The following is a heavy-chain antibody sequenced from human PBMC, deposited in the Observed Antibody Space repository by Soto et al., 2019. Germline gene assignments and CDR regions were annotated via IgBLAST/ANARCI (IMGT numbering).Heavy chain of an antibody. CDR2: IDYSGST. CDR3: ARDRMRGYDPYFDY. Sequence: QVQLQESGPGLVKPSQTLSLTCTVSGGSISSGGHYWSWIRQHPGKGLEWIGYIDYSGSTYYNPSLKSRGTISVDTSKNQFSLQLSSVTAADTAVYYCARDRMRGYDPYFDYWGQGTLVTVSS. J-gene: IGHJ4*02. CDR1: GGSISSGGHY. V-gene: IGHV4-31*03. D-gene: IGHD5-12*01.